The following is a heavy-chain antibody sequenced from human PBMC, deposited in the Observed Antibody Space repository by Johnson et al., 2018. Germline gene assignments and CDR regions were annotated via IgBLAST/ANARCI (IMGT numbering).Heavy chain of an antibody. D-gene: IGHD4-17*01. V-gene: IGHV3-23*04. CDR1: GFTFSNYA. CDR2: ISVSGGST. J-gene: IGHJ1*01. CDR3: AKKDYGPTEYFQH. Sequence: VQLVESGGGLVQPGGSLRLSCAASGFTFSNYAMSWVRQAPGKGLEWVSAISVSGGSTYYADSEKGRFTISRDNSKNTLYLQMNSLRAEDTAVYFCAKKDYGPTEYFQHWGQGTLGTVSS.